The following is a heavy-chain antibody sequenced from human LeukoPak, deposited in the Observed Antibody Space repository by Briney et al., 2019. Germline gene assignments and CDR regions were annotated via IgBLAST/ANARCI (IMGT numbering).Heavy chain of an antibody. CDR3: GRRRIDCSDTGCYVDY. CDR2: INPNSDGT. V-gene: IGHV1-2*02. D-gene: IGHD2-15*01. Sequence: ASVKVSCKASGYTFTGYYLHWVRQAPGQGLEWMGWINPNSDGTTYAQKFQGRVTMTRDTPINTAYMELSGLTSDDTAVYYCGRRRIDCSDTGCYVDYWGQGTLVTVSS. CDR1: GYTFTGYY. J-gene: IGHJ4*02.